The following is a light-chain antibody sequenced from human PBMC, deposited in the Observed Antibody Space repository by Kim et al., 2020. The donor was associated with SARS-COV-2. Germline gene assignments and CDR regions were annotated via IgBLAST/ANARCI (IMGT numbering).Light chain of an antibody. CDR2: YAT. V-gene: IGKV6D-21*02. Sequence: VNKKTKVTINCRASQNIGSSLYWYQQKAGQSPKLLIKYATQSLSGVPSRFSGSGYGTDFTLTINSLEPEDAAEYYCHQSCSLPFTFGGGTKVDIK. J-gene: IGKJ4*01. CDR3: HQSCSLPFT. CDR1: QNIGSS.